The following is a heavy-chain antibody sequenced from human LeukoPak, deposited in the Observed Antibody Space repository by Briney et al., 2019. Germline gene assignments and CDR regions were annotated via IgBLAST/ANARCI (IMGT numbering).Heavy chain of an antibody. CDR3: ARGPRLGRYSYGSTYYYYMDV. CDR1: GGTFSSYA. Sequence: GASVKVSCKASGGTFSSYAISWVRQAPGQGLEWMGGIIPIFGTASYAQKFQGRVTITADKSTSTAYMELSSLRSEDTAVYYCARGPRLGRYSYGSTYYYYMDVWGKGTTVTVSS. J-gene: IGHJ6*03. V-gene: IGHV1-69*06. D-gene: IGHD5-18*01. CDR2: IIPIFGTA.